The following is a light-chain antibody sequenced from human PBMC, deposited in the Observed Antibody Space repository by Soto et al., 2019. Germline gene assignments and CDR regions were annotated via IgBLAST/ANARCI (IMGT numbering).Light chain of an antibody. J-gene: IGLJ1*01. CDR1: GSDVGFYNY. CDR3: SSYAGTNNHHA. V-gene: IGLV2-8*01. Sequence: QSALTQPPSASGSPGESVTISCTGSGSDVGFYNYVSWYQQHPGKVPKLIIYEVTKRPSGVPDRFSGSKSGNTASLTVSGLQAEDDADYYCSSYAGTNNHHAFGTGTKLTVL. CDR2: EVT.